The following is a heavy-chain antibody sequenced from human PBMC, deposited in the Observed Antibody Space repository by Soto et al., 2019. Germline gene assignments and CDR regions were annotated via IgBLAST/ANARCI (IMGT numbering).Heavy chain of an antibody. V-gene: IGHV3-21*01. CDR1: GFTFSSYS. Sequence: PGGSLRLSCAASGFTFSSYSMDWVRQAPGKGLEWVSSISSSSSYIYYADSVKGRFTISRDNAKNSLYLQMNSLRAEDTAVYYWARTRYSGYSRGPFDYWGQGTLVTVSS. CDR2: ISSSSSYI. CDR3: ARTRYSGYSRGPFDY. J-gene: IGHJ4*02. D-gene: IGHD5-12*01.